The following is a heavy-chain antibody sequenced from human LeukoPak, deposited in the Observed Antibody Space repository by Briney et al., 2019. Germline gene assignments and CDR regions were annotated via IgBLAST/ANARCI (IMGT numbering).Heavy chain of an antibody. CDR2: IIPILGIA. D-gene: IGHD2-21*01. Sequence: SVKVSCKASGGTFSSYAISWVRQAPGQGLEWMGRIIPILGIANYAQKFQGRVTITADKSTSTAYMELSSLRSEDTAVYYCAREGGCGDPCYYYYYGMDVWGQGTTVTVSS. V-gene: IGHV1-69*04. J-gene: IGHJ6*02. CDR1: GGTFSSYA. CDR3: AREGGCGDPCYYYYYGMDV.